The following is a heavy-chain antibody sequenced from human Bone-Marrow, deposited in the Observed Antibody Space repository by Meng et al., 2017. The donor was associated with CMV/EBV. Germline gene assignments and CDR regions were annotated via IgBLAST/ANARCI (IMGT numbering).Heavy chain of an antibody. V-gene: IGHV3-21*01. D-gene: IGHD5-18*01. Sequence: GEFLKISCAASGFPFSRYRMNWVRQAPGKGLEWVSSISSSSIYIDYADSMKGRFTISRDNAKNSLYLQMNSLRAEDTAVYYCARDHESSYGLGYYYYYGMDVWGQGTTVTVSS. J-gene: IGHJ6*02. CDR2: ISSSSIYI. CDR1: GFPFSRYR. CDR3: ARDHESSYGLGYYYYYGMDV.